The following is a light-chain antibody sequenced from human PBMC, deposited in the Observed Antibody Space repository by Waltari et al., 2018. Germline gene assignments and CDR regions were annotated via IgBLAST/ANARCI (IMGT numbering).Light chain of an antibody. CDR1: TGDVGGYDY. V-gene: IGLV2-14*03. Sequence: QSALTQPASVSGSPGQSIAISCTGTTGDVGGYDYVSWYQQHPGKAPKLMIYDVSNRPSGVSNRFSGSKSGNTASLTISGLQAEDEADYYCSSYTTSGTLFGTGTKVTVL. CDR3: SSYTTSGTL. J-gene: IGLJ1*01. CDR2: DVS.